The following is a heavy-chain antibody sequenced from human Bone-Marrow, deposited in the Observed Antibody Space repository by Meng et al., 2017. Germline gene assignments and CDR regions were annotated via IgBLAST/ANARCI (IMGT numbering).Heavy chain of an antibody. CDR2: IYTGGNT. J-gene: IGHJ4*02. CDR3: TRDGSGWGSFAY. Sequence: EVHLVESGGGLVQPGGSLRLSCAASGFTVSSNYMSWVRQAPGRGLEWVSVIYTGGNTYYADSVKGRFTISRDNSKNTVYLQMNSVRAEDTAVYYCTRDGSGWGSFAYWGQGTLVTVSS. V-gene: IGHV3-66*01. D-gene: IGHD7-27*01. CDR1: GFTVSSNY.